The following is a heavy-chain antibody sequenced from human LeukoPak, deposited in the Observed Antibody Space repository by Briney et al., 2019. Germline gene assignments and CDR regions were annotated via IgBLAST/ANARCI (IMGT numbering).Heavy chain of an antibody. V-gene: IGHV3-15*01. J-gene: IGHJ3*01. CDR3: TTSQQLLNYAYDF. CDR1: GFTFNIAW. Sequence: GGSLRLSCAASGFTFNIAWMTWVRQAPGKWLEWVGRIKTQIDGGTTDYAAPVKGRFTISRDDSKNTLYLQMNSLKTDDTGVYYCTTSQQLLNYAYDFWGQGTMVAVSS. D-gene: IGHD2-2*01. CDR2: IKTQIDGGTT.